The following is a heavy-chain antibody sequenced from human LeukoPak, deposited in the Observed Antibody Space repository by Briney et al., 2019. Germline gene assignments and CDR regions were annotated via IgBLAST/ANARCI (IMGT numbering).Heavy chain of an antibody. Sequence: SETLSLTCSVSGGSISKSTYYWSWIRQPPGTGLEWIGIFYYSGSTYYSPSLKSRVTISIDTSKNQFSLKLNSVTAADTAVYYCARGGISMVPTDYWGQGTLVTVSS. J-gene: IGHJ4*02. CDR3: ARGGISMVPTDY. D-gene: IGHD3-10*01. CDR1: GGSISKSTYY. V-gene: IGHV4-39*07. CDR2: FYYSGST.